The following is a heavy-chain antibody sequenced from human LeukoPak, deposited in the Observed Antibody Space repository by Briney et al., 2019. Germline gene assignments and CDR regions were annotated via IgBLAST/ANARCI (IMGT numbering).Heavy chain of an antibody. CDR1: GGTFSSYA. Sequence: SVKVSCKASGGTFSSYAISWVRQAPGQGLEWMGGIIPIFGTANYAQKFQGRVTITADESTSTAYMELGSLRSGDTAVYYCARGALKYSTDAFDIWGQGTMVTVSS. CDR2: IIPIFGTA. J-gene: IGHJ3*02. D-gene: IGHD2/OR15-2a*01. V-gene: IGHV1-69*13. CDR3: ARGALKYSTDAFDI.